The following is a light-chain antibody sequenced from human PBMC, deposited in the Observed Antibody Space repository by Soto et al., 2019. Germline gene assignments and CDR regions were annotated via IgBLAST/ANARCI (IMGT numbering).Light chain of an antibody. CDR1: QSINNN. V-gene: IGKV3-15*01. CDR2: GAT. CDR3: QQYNNWPPWT. J-gene: IGKJ1*01. Sequence: EIVMTQSPATLSVSPGERATLSCRASQSINNNLAWYQQKTGQAPRLLIYGATTRATGIPARFSGSGSGTEFTFNISSLQSEDFAVYYCQQYNNWPPWTLGQGTKVEIK.